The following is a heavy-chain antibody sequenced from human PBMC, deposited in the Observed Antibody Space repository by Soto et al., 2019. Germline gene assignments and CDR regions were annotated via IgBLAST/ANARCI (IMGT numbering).Heavy chain of an antibody. Sequence: QVQLVQSGAEMKKPGSSVKLSCKASGGTFSTYSVTWVRQAPGQGLEWLGRIIPLINIIDSAQKFQGRVTLPADTSTSTAYLELNSLRSIDTAVYYCAGGVDCIGTNCYYYHGLDIWGQGTTVIVSS. J-gene: IGHJ6*02. CDR1: GGTFSTYS. CDR3: AGGVDCIGTNCYYYHGLDI. CDR2: IIPLINII. D-gene: IGHD2-2*01. V-gene: IGHV1-69*02.